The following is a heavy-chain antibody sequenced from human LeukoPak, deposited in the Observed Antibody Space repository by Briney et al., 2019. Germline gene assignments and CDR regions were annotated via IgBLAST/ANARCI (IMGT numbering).Heavy chain of an antibody. CDR1: GFTFDDYG. Sequence: GGSLRLSCAASGFTFDDYGMSWVRQAPGKGLEWVVVISYDGSNKYYADSVKGRFTISRDNSKNTLYLQMNSLRAEDTAVYYCARDSNIVPSVGPYYYYGMDVWGQGTTVTVSS. D-gene: IGHD2/OR15-2a*01. J-gene: IGHJ6*02. CDR3: ARDSNIVPSVGPYYYYGMDV. CDR2: ISYDGSNK. V-gene: IGHV3-30*03.